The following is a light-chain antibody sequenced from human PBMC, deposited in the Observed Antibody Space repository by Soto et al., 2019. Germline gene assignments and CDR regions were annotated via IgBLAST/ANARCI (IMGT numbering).Light chain of an antibody. CDR3: QQHGTSPI. J-gene: IGKJ4*01. V-gene: IGKV3-20*01. CDR2: GAS. CDR1: QAVSSIL. Sequence: EVVLTQSPGTLSLSPGERPTLSCRASQAVSSILLAWYQQKPGQAPRLLIYGASSRATGIPDRFSGSGSGTEFTLTVSRLEPEDFAVYYCQQHGTSPIFGGGTKVEIK.